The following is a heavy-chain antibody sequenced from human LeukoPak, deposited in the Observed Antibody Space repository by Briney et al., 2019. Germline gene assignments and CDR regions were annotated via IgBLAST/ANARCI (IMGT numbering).Heavy chain of an antibody. V-gene: IGHV3-30*02. Sequence: PGGSLRLSCAASGFTFSSYGMHWVRQAPGKGLEWVAFIRYDGSNKYYADSVKGRFTISRDNSKNTLYLQMNSLRAEDTAVYYCAKEVVEVWSVPDIWGQGTMVTVSS. CDR1: GFTFSSYG. J-gene: IGHJ3*02. CDR3: AKEVVEVWSVPDI. D-gene: IGHD3-10*01. CDR2: IRYDGSNK.